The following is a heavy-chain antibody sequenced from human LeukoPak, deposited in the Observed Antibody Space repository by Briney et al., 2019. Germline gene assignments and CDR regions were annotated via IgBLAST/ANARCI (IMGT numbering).Heavy chain of an antibody. D-gene: IGHD3-10*01. J-gene: IGHJ3*02. Sequence: SETLSLTCSVSGDSITGYCWGWIRQPPGKGLERIGNIYYTGNTYYNSSLKSRVTISLDTSKNQFSLQVISLTAADTAAYYCTKSDGYGLIRICGRGTMVTVSS. CDR2: IYYTGNT. CDR1: GDSITGYC. V-gene: IGHV4-39*07. CDR3: TKSDGYGLIRI.